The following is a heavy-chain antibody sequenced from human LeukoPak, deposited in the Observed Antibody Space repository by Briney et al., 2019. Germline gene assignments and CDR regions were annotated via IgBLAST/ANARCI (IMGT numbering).Heavy chain of an antibody. CDR2: IVVGSGNT. CDR3: AKSSYYYDSSGTPFDY. CDR1: GFTFSNSA. D-gene: IGHD3-22*01. V-gene: IGHV1-58*02. J-gene: IGHJ4*02. Sequence: ASVKVSCKASGFTFSNSAMQWVRQARGQHLEWIGWIVVGSGNTNYAQRFQERVTLTRDMSTSTAYMELNSLRFEDTALYYCAKSSYYYDSSGTPFDYWGQGTLVTVSS.